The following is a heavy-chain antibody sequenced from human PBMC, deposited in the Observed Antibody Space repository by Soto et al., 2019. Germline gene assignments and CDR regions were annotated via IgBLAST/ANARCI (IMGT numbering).Heavy chain of an antibody. CDR1: GFTFSSYG. Sequence: QVQLVESGGGVVQPGRSLRLSCAASGFTFSSYGMHWVRQAPGKGLEWVAVISYDGSNKYYADSVKGRFTISRDNXKNTLYLQMNSLRAEDTAVYYCAKGGSGRGVTFDYWGQGTLVTVSS. V-gene: IGHV3-30*18. CDR2: ISYDGSNK. D-gene: IGHD3-10*01. CDR3: AKGGSGRGVTFDY. J-gene: IGHJ4*02.